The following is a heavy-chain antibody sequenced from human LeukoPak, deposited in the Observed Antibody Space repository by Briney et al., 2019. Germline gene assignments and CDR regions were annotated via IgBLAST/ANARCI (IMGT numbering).Heavy chain of an antibody. CDR2: INIGGTNT. CDR1: GFTFNDYY. J-gene: IGHJ5*02. CDR3: ATDGAGFDT. V-gene: IGHV3-11*01. Sequence: PGGSLRLSCAASGFTFNDYYMSWISQAPGKGLEWLSYINIGGTNTHYADSVKGRFTISRDNAKKSLYLEMNNLRAEDTAVYYCATDGAGFDTWGQGVLVTVSS.